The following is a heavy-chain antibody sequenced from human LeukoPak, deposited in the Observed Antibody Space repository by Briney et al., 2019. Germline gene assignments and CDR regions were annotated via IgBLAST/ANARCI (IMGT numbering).Heavy chain of an antibody. Sequence: PSETLSLTCTVSGYSISSGYYWGWIRQPPGKGLEWIGSIYHSGSTNYNPSLKSRVTISVDTSKNQFSLKLSSVTAADTAVYYCARLYSGKTRSYYYYYMDVWGKGTTVTISS. V-gene: IGHV4-38-2*02. CDR2: IYHSGST. D-gene: IGHD1-26*01. CDR3: ARLYSGKTRSYYYYYMDV. CDR1: GYSISSGYY. J-gene: IGHJ6*03.